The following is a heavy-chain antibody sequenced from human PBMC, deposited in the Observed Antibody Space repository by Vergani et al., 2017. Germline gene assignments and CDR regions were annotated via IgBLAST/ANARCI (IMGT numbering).Heavy chain of an antibody. CDR3: ARRPYYYDSSGYSKYYYYGMDV. D-gene: IGHD3-22*01. CDR1: GGSFSGYY. CDR2: INHRGST. J-gene: IGHJ6*02. V-gene: IGHV4-34*01. Sequence: QVQLQQWGAGLLKPSETLSLPCAVYGGSFSGYYWSWIRQLPGKGLEWIGEINHRGSTNYNPSLKSRVTISVDTSKNQFSLKLSSVTAADTAVYYCARRPYYYDSSGYSKYYYYGMDVWGQGTTVTVSS.